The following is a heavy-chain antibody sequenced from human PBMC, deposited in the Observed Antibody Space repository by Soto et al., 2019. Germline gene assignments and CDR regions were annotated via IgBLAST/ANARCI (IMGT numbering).Heavy chain of an antibody. V-gene: IGHV3-30*18. CDR1: GFTFSTYG. J-gene: IGHJ4*02. Sequence: QVQLVESGGGVVQPGRSLRLSCAASGFTFSTYGMHWVRQAPGKGLEWVAVISYDGNNKYYADSVKGRFTISRDNSKNTLYLHMSSLRAEDTAVYYCANSVYNWHDGFFDSWGQGTLVTVSS. D-gene: IGHD1-1*01. CDR3: ANSVYNWHDGFFDS. CDR2: ISYDGNNK.